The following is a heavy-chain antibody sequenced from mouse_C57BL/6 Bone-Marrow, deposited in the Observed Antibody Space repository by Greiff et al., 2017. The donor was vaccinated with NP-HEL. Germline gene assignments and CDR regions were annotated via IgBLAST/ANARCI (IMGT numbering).Heavy chain of an antibody. Sequence: EVNLVESGGDLVKPGGSLKLSCAASGFTFSSYGMSWVRQTPDKRLEWVATISSGGSYTYYPDSVKGRFTISRDNAKNTLYLQMSSLKSEDTAMYYCAGHEGSSYGFAYWGQGTLVTVSA. CDR1: GFTFSSYG. D-gene: IGHD1-1*01. CDR3: AGHEGSSYGFAY. CDR2: ISSGGSYT. V-gene: IGHV5-6*01. J-gene: IGHJ3*01.